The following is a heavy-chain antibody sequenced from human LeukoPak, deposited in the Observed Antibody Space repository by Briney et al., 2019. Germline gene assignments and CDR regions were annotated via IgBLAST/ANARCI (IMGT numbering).Heavy chain of an antibody. V-gene: IGHV3-53*01. CDR2: IYSGGGT. Sequence: GGSLRLSCAASGFTVSSNYMSWVRQAPGKGLEWVSVIYSGGGTYYADSVKGRFTVSRANSKNTLYLQMNILRAEDTAVYYCARVVYYDSSGHPAFYFDYWGQGTLVTASS. CDR1: GFTVSSNY. CDR3: ARVVYYDSSGHPAFYFDY. D-gene: IGHD3-22*01. J-gene: IGHJ4*02.